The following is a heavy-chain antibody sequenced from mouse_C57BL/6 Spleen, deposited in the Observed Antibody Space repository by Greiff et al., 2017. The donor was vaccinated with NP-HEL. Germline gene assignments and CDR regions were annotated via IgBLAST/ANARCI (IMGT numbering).Heavy chain of an antibody. J-gene: IGHJ3*01. D-gene: IGHD6-1*01. CDR1: GYTFTSYW. CDR2: IYPGSGST. CDR3: AREASPAWFAY. V-gene: IGHV1-55*01. Sequence: QVQLQQPGAELVKPGASVKMSCKASGYTFTSYWITWVKQRPGQGLEWIGDIYPGSGSTNYNEKFKSKATLTVDPSSSTAYMQLSSLTSEDSAVYYCAREASPAWFAYWGQGTLVTVSA.